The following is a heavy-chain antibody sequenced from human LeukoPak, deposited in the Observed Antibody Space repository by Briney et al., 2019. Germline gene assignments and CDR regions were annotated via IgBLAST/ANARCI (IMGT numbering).Heavy chain of an antibody. CDR1: GYTFTSYD. D-gene: IGHD2/OR15-2a*01. Sequence: ASVKVSCKASGYTFTSYDINWVRQATGQGLEWMGWMNPNSGNTGYAQKFQGRVTMTRNTSISTAYMELSSLRSEDTAVYYRARGRENSNWFDPWGQGTLVAVSS. CDR3: ARGRENSNWFDP. J-gene: IGHJ5*02. CDR2: MNPNSGNT. V-gene: IGHV1-8*01.